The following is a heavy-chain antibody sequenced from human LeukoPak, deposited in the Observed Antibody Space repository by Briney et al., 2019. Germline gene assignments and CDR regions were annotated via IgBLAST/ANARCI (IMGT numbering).Heavy chain of an antibody. D-gene: IGHD3-16*01. CDR2: ISWDSGDS. J-gene: IGHJ3*02. V-gene: IGHV3-9*01. CDR3: LIVLRLDLHLDTFEI. Sequence: GGSLRLSCAASGFTFDDYAMHWVRQAPGKGLEWVSSISWDSGDSVHADAVQGRFTISRDNAKNSLYLQMNNLRPEDTALYYCLIVLRLDLHLDTFEIWGQGTMVTVSS. CDR1: GFTFDDYA.